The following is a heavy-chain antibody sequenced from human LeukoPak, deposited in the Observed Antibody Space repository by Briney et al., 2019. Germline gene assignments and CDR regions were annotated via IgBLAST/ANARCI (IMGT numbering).Heavy chain of an antibody. V-gene: IGHV5-51*01. CDR3: ATGIDFSDNYMDV. D-gene: IGHD4-11*01. CDR2: VYPGDSDT. Sequence: GESLNISCQASGRSLMTIWIGRVRQMPGKGLEWMGVVYPGDSDTRYSPSFQGQITISADTCITTAYLLWSSLKTSDTDMYYCATGIDFSDNYMDVGGKGTTVIVSS. CDR1: GRSLMTIW. J-gene: IGHJ6*03.